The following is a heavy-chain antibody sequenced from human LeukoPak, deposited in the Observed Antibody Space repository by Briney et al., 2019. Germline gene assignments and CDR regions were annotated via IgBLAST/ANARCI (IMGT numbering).Heavy chain of an antibody. J-gene: IGHJ5*02. CDR1: GGSFSGYY. V-gene: IGHV4-34*01. CDR2: INHSGSA. CDR3: ARDGLAVAGHNWFDP. Sequence: PETLSLTCAVYGGSFSGYYWSWIRQPPGKGLEWIGEINHSGSANYNPPLKSRVTISVDTSKNQFSLKLSSVTAAATAVYYCARDGLAVAGHNWFDPWGQGTLVTVSS. D-gene: IGHD6-19*01.